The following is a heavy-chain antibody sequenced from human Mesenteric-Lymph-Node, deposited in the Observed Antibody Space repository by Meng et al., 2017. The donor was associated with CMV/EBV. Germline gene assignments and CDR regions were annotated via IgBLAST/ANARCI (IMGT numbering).Heavy chain of an antibody. CDR3: ARARVAARHYYYYYGMDV. D-gene: IGHD6-6*01. J-gene: IGHJ6*02. CDR2: INHSGST. Sequence: SETLSLTCTVSGGSISSGGYYWSWIRQPPGKGLEWIGEINHSGSTNYNPSLKSRVTISVDTSKNQFSLKLSSVTAADTAVYYCARARVAARHYYYYYGMDVWGQGTTVTVSS. V-gene: IGHV4-39*07. CDR1: GGSISSGGYY.